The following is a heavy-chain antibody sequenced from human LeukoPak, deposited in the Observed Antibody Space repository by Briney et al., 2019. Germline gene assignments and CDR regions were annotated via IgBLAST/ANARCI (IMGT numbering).Heavy chain of an antibody. CDR2: MYHSGST. V-gene: IGHV4-38-2*01. Sequence: KPSETLSLTCAVSGYSISSGYYWGWIRQPPGKGLEGIGSMYHSGSTNYNPSLKSRVTISVDTSKNQFSLKLSSVTAADTAVYYCAVLAYCGGDCYISKNYYYMDVWGKGTTVTVSS. CDR3: AVLAYCGGDCYISKNYYYMDV. D-gene: IGHD2-21*01. CDR1: GYSISSGYY. J-gene: IGHJ6*03.